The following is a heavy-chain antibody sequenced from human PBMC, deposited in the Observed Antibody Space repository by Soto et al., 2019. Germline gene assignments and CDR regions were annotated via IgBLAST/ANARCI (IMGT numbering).Heavy chain of an antibody. V-gene: IGHV5-10-1*01. CDR1: GYIFTNQW. J-gene: IGHJ4*02. Sequence: GESLKISCEGSGYIFTNQWINWVRQVPGKGLEWMGNIDPSDSHTNYSPSFQGHVAISIDKSIRTAYLQWTRLKASDTAIYYCASGRWNLHFHYWGQGSLVTVSS. CDR2: IDPSDSHT. CDR3: ASGRWNLHFHY. D-gene: IGHD2-15*01.